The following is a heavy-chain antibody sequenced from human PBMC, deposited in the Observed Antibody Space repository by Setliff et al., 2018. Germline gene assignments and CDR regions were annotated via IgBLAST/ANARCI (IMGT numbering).Heavy chain of an antibody. CDR2: IKSKTDGGTT. V-gene: IGHV3-15*01. Sequence: GWSLRLSCAASGFTFSNAWMSWVRQAPGKGLEWVGRIKSKTDGGTTDYAAPVKGRFTISRDDSKNTLYLQMNSLKTEDTAVYYCTTAETFMFGELLSGPFDYWGQGTLVTVSS. J-gene: IGHJ4*02. D-gene: IGHD3-10*02. CDR1: GFTFSNAW. CDR3: TTAETFMFGELLSGPFDY.